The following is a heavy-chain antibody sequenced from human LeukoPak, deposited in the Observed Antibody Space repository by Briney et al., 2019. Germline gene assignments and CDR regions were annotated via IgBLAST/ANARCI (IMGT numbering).Heavy chain of an antibody. CDR3: ARSLGSSGYQDY. D-gene: IGHD3-22*01. Sequence: GGSLRISCAASGFNFRSYWMHWVRQAPGKGLVWVSRIKSDGSSTSYADSVKGRFTISRDNAKNTVYLQMNSLRAEDTAVYYCARSLGSSGYQDYWGQGTLVTVSS. J-gene: IGHJ4*02. V-gene: IGHV3-74*01. CDR1: GFNFRSYW. CDR2: IKSDGSST.